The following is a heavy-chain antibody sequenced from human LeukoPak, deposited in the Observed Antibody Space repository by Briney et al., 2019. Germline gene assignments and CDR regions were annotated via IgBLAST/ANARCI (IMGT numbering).Heavy chain of an antibody. D-gene: IGHD3-10*01. CDR1: GYTFTSYG. V-gene: IGHV1-18*01. CDR3: ARDHGFYGSGSYYGY. CDR2: ISAYTGNT. Sequence: ASVKVSCKASGYTFTSYGISWVRQAPGQGIEWMGWISAYTGNTNYAQKLQGRVTMTTDTSTSTAYMELRSLRSDDTAVYYCARDHGFYGSGSYYGYWGQGTLVTVSS. J-gene: IGHJ4*02.